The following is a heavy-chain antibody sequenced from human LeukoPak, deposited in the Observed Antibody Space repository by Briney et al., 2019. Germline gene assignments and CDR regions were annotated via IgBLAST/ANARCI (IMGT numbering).Heavy chain of an antibody. J-gene: IGHJ4*02. CDR1: GYSISSGYC. CDR3: ASGGRDGYNYFDY. D-gene: IGHD5-24*01. Sequence: SETLSLTCSVSGYSISSGYCWDWIRQPPGKGLEWIASIYHSGKSYYNPSLESRVTISVDTSKNQISLNLRSVTAADTAVYYCASGGRDGYNYFDYWGQGTLVTVSS. V-gene: IGHV4-38-2*02. CDR2: IYHSGKS.